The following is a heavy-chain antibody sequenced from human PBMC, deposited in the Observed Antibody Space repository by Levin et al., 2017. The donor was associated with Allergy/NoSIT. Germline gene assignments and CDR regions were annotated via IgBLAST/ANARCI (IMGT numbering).Heavy chain of an antibody. V-gene: IGHV4-34*01. CDR3: ARRSYTRLDY. J-gene: IGHJ4*02. CDR2: INHSGST. D-gene: IGHD2-2*02. Sequence: SETLSLTCAVYGGSFSGYYWSWIRQPPGKGLEWIGEINHSGSTNYNPSLKSRVTISVDTSKNQFSLKLRSVTAADTAVYYCARRSYTRLDYWGQGTLVTVSS. CDR1: GGSFSGYY.